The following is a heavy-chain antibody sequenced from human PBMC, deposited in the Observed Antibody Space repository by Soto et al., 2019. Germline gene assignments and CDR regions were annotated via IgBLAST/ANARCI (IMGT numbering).Heavy chain of an antibody. CDR3: AREGGYYDSSGYYTFQDY. V-gene: IGHV4-4*07. J-gene: IGHJ4*02. D-gene: IGHD3-22*01. CDR1: GGSISSYY. Sequence: QVQLQESGPGLVKPSETLSLTCTVSGGSISSYYWSWIRQPAGKGLEWIGRIYTSGSTNYNPSLKGRVTMSVDTSKNQFSLKLSSVTAADTAVYYCAREGGYYDSSGYYTFQDYWGQGTLVTVSS. CDR2: IYTSGST.